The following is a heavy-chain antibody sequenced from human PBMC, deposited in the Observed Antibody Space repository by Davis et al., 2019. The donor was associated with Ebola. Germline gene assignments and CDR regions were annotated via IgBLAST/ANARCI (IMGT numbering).Heavy chain of an antibody. D-gene: IGHD3-3*01. J-gene: IGHJ6*02. V-gene: IGHV4-38-2*01. Sequence: PSETLSLTCAVSGYSISSGYYWSWIRQPPGKGLEWIGEINHSGSTNYNPSLKSRVTMSVDTSKNQFSLKLSSVTAADTAVYYCARARGFWRGNAYYYYGMDVWGQGTTVTVSS. CDR2: INHSGST. CDR1: GYSISSGYY. CDR3: ARARGFWRGNAYYYYGMDV.